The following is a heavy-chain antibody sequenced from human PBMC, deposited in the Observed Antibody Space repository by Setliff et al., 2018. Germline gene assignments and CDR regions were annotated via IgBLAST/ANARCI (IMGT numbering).Heavy chain of an antibody. J-gene: IGHJ5*02. Sequence: GGSLRLSCAASGFTFNNYAMTWVRQAPGKGLEWVSSISGSGGSTYYADSVKGRFTISRDNSKNTLYLHMNSLRAEDTAVYYCAKNGFGVVALGVNNWFDPWGQGTLVTVSS. CDR3: AKNGFGVVALGVNNWFDP. CDR2: ISGSGGST. D-gene: IGHD3-10*01. CDR1: GFTFNNYA. V-gene: IGHV3-23*01.